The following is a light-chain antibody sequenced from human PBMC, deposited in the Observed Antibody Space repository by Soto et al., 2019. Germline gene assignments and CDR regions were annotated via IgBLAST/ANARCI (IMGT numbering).Light chain of an antibody. CDR2: NNN. V-gene: IGLV1-44*01. CDR3: AAWDHSLNGLV. J-gene: IGLJ1*01. CDR1: SSNIGSNT. Sequence: QSVLTQPPSASGTPGQRVTISCSGSSSNIGSNTVNWYQQLPGTAPKLLIYNNNQRPSGVPDRFSGSKSGTSASLAISGLQSEDEADYYCAAWDHSLNGLVFGTATKLTVL.